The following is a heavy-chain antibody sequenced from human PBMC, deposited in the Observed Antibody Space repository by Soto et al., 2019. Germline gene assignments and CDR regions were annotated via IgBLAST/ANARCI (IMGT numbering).Heavy chain of an antibody. Sequence: GGSLRLSCAASGFTFSSYGMHWVRQAPGKGLEWVAVISYDGSTKYYADSVKGRFTISRDNSKNTLYLQMNSLRAEDTAVYYCAKPRYYDSSGNHFFDYWGQGTLVTVSS. CDR3: AKPRYYDSSGNHFFDY. J-gene: IGHJ4*02. CDR1: GFTFSSYG. V-gene: IGHV3-30*18. D-gene: IGHD3-22*01. CDR2: ISYDGSTK.